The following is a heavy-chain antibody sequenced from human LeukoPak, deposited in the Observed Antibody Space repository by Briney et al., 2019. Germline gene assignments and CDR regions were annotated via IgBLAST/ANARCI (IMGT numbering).Heavy chain of an antibody. CDR3: AKHSSGWYSFDY. D-gene: IGHD6-19*01. CDR2: ISGSGGST. Sequence: SGGSLRLSYAASGFTFSSYAMSWVRQAPGKGLEWVSAISGSGGSTYYADSVKGRFTISRDNSKNTLYLQMNSLRAEDTAVYYCAKHSSGWYSFDYWGQGTLVTVSS. CDR1: GFTFSSYA. J-gene: IGHJ4*02. V-gene: IGHV3-23*01.